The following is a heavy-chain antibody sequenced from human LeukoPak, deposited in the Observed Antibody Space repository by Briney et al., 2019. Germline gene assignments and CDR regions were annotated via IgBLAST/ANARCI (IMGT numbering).Heavy chain of an antibody. CDR3: ARDGFSSGYPYDAFDI. D-gene: IGHD3-22*01. CDR2: IYSGGST. Sequence: GGSLRLSCAASGFTVSSNYMSWVRQAPGKGLEWVSVIYSGGSTYYADSVKGRFTISRDNSKNTLYLHMNSLRAEDTAAYYCARDGFSSGYPYDAFDIWGQGTMVTVSS. J-gene: IGHJ3*02. CDR1: GFTVSSNY. V-gene: IGHV3-53*01.